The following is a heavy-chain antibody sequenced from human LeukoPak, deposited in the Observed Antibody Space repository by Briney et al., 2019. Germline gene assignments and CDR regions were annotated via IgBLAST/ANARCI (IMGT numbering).Heavy chain of an antibody. CDR2: IYGDGST. D-gene: IGHD3-16*01. J-gene: IGHJ6*03. Sequence: GGSLRLSCAASGVTLSSNYMTWVRQAPGKGPEWVSVIYGDGSTYFAESVKGRFTLSRDDSKNTLYLQMNSLRVEDTAVYYCARDMMTPSHYYCMDVWGKGTTVAVSS. V-gene: IGHV3-53*01. CDR3: ARDMMTPSHYYCMDV. CDR1: GVTLSSNY.